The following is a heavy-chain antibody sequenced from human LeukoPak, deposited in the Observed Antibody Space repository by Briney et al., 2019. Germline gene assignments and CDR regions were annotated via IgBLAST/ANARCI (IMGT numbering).Heavy chain of an antibody. J-gene: IGHJ4*02. CDR1: GGSISSFY. Sequence: KTSETLFLTCTVSGGSISSFYWTWIRQPPGKGLEWIGYIYYSGSTNYNPSLKSRVTISVDTSMNQFSLKLSSVTAADTAVYYCASGIAADLYWGQGTLVTVSS. D-gene: IGHD6-13*01. V-gene: IGHV4-59*08. CDR3: ASGIAADLY. CDR2: IYYSGST.